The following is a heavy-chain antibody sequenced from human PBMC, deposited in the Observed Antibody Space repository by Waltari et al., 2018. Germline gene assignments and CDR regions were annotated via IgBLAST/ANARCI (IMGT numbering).Heavy chain of an antibody. Sequence: QVQLQESGPGLVKPSETLSLTCSVPGYSVSTDYWSWIRQSAGKGLEWIGRIYRSGSNNYNPALKSRVTMSVDTSKNQVSLKLTSVTAADTAVYYCARAITIFGVINVGWFDPWGPGTLVTVSS. CDR3: ARAITIFGVINVGWFDP. D-gene: IGHD3-3*01. CDR2: IYRSGSN. J-gene: IGHJ5*02. V-gene: IGHV4-4*07. CDR1: GYSVSTDY.